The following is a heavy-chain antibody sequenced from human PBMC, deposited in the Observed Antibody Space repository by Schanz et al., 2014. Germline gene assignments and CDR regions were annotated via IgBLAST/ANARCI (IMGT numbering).Heavy chain of an antibody. Sequence: QVQLQQWGAGVLKPSETLSLTCVVSGGSLSGHYWSWIRQSPGKGLEWIGEINPNEGIHHNPSLKSRRPISRDNAKNQFLLKTRSLTAADTATYYCAREMGPPFFHYNFGIDGWGQGTSVTVS. CDR3: AREMGPPFFHYNFGIDG. CDR1: GGSLSGHY. CDR2: INPNEGI. D-gene: IGHD3-3*02. V-gene: IGHV4-34*01. J-gene: IGHJ6*02.